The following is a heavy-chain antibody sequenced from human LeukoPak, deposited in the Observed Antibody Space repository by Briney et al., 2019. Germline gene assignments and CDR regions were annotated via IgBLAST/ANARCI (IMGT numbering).Heavy chain of an antibody. D-gene: IGHD2-2*01. V-gene: IGHV2-5*01. CDR3: AHSLRSALKYCSSTSCRGPFDY. Sequence: SGPTLMQPTPTLTLTCTFSGFSLSTSGVGVGWIRQPPGKALEWLALIYWNDDKRYSPSLKSRLTITKDTSKDQVVLTMTNMDPVDTATYYCAHSLRSALKYCSSTSCRGPFDYWGQGTLVTVSS. CDR2: IYWNDDK. J-gene: IGHJ4*02. CDR1: GFSLSTSGVG.